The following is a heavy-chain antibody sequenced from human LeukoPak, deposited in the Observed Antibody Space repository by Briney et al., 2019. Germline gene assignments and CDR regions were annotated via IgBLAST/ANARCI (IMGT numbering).Heavy chain of an antibody. CDR3: AKDRRGGQLWSQTDS. D-gene: IGHD3-16*01. J-gene: IGHJ4*02. CDR1: GFTFDDFA. Sequence: GGSLRLSCAASGFTFDDFAMHWVRQAPGKGLEWVSLISGDGGTTYYTDSVKGRLTISRDNSNSSLYLQMNSLRAEDSALYYCAKDRRGGQLWSQTDSWGQGTLVTVSS. V-gene: IGHV3-43*02. CDR2: ISGDGGTT.